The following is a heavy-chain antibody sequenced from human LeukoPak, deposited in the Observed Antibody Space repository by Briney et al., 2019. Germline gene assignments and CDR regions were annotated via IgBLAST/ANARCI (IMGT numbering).Heavy chain of an antibody. J-gene: IGHJ4*02. Sequence: ASVKVSCKASGYTFTSYGISWVRQAPGQGLEWMGWISAYNGNTNYAQKLQGRVTMTTDTSTSTAYMELRSLRSDDTAVYYCASRPPDYYDSSGYYYYFDYWGQGTLVTVSS. CDR2: ISAYNGNT. D-gene: IGHD3-22*01. CDR3: ASRPPDYYDSSGYYYYFDY. CDR1: GYTFTSYG. V-gene: IGHV1-18*01.